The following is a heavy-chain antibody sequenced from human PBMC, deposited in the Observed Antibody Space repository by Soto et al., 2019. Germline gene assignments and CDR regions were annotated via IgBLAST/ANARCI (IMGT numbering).Heavy chain of an antibody. Sequence: QLHLQESGSGLVRASQTLSLTCAVSGGSITGGGYSWGWIRQPPGKALEWIGHIYYSGNAYYRPSLKSRVTISIDRSKNLFSLQVTSVTAADTAMYYCARRLPLSGGPYDIWGQGTMVPVSS. CDR1: GGSITGGGYS. J-gene: IGHJ3*02. V-gene: IGHV4-30-2*01. CDR2: IYYSGNA. CDR3: ARRLPLSGGPYDI. D-gene: IGHD3-16*01.